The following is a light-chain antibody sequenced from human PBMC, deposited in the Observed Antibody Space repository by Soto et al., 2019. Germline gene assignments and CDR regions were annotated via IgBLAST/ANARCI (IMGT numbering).Light chain of an antibody. Sequence: QLAPVSGPLGTPTPTPCLETGGNVGSYNYVSWYQQHPGKAPKLMIYEVTNRPSGVSNRFSGSKSGNTASLTISGLQAEDEADYYCSSYTSSSSYVFGTGTKVTVL. CDR3: SSYTSSSSYV. CDR2: EVT. CDR1: GGNVGSYNY. J-gene: IGLJ1*01. V-gene: IGLV2-14*01.